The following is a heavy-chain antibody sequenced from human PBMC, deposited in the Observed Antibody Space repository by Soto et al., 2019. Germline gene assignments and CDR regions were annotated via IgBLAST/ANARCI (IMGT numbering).Heavy chain of an antibody. CDR2: IYYSGST. CDR1: GGSISSGGYY. J-gene: IGHJ6*02. V-gene: IGHV4-31*03. D-gene: IGHD2-21*02. CDR3: AREPCGGDCYGYYYHGMDV. Sequence: QVQLQESGPGLVKPSQTLSLTCSVSGGSISSGGYYWSWIRQHPGKGLEWIAYIYYSGSTDYNPSLKSRVTISVDTSKNQFSLKLSSVTAADTAMYYCAREPCGGDCYGYYYHGMDVWGQGTTVTVSS.